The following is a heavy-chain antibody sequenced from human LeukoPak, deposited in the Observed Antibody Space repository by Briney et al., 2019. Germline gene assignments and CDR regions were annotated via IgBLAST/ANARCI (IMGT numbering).Heavy chain of an antibody. CDR2: IYTSGST. CDR3: ARGGERGYSYEPQDNWFDP. Sequence: PSETLSLTCTVSGGSISSGSYYWSWIRQPAGKGLEWIGRIYTSGSTNYNPSLKSRVTISVDTSKNQFSLKLSSVTAADTAVYYCARGGERGYSYEPQDNWFDPWGQGTLVTVSS. CDR1: GGSISSGSYY. J-gene: IGHJ5*02. V-gene: IGHV4-61*02. D-gene: IGHD5-18*01.